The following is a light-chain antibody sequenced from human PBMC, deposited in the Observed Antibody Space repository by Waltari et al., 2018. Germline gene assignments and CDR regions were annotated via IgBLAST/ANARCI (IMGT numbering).Light chain of an antibody. V-gene: IGLV2-14*03. CDR1: SSDLGTYNY. Sequence: QSALTQPASVSGSPGQSITISCTGTSSDLGTYNYVSWYQHHPGKAPKLMIYDVSDRPSGVCSRFSGSKSGNTASLTISGLQAEDEADYYCSSYTSISTWVFGGGTKLTVL. J-gene: IGLJ3*02. CDR3: SSYTSISTWV. CDR2: DVS.